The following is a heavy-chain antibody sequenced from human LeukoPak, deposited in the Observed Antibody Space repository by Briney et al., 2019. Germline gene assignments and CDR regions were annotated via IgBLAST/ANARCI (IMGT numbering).Heavy chain of an antibody. Sequence: GASVKVSCKASGYTFTGYYMHWVRQAPGQGLEWMGWINPNSGGTNYAQKFQGRVTMTRDTSISTAYMELSRLRSDDTAVYYCARRRGGWYVSYYYYMDVWGKGTTVTVS. CDR3: ARRRGGWYVSYYYYMDV. J-gene: IGHJ6*03. D-gene: IGHD6-19*01. CDR1: GYTFTGYY. V-gene: IGHV1-2*02. CDR2: INPNSGGT.